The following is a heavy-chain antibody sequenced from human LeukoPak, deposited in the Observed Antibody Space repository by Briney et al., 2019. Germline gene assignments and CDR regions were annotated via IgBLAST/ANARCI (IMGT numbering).Heavy chain of an antibody. Sequence: GASVKVSCKASGYTFTGYYMHWVRQAPGQGLEWMGWINPNSGGTNYAQKFQGRVTMTRDTSISTAYMELSRLRSDDTAVYYCARVWSYYDSSGYSGDYWGQGTLVTVSS. V-gene: IGHV1-2*02. CDR3: ARVWSYYDSSGYSGDY. J-gene: IGHJ4*02. CDR1: GYTFTGYY. CDR2: INPNSGGT. D-gene: IGHD3-22*01.